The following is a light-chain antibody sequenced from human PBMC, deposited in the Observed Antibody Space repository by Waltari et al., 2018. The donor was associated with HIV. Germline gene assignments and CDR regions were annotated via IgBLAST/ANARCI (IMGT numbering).Light chain of an antibody. V-gene: IGLV1-44*01. Sequence: SPVTQPPSASGTHGQRVAVSCSGSDSNIGRYPVSWYQRLQGAAPKVRIYRNNQRPAGCSDRFSGSKSGTSASLAISGLQSEDEADYVCAVWDVSLENWVFGGGTKLTVL. CDR2: RNN. J-gene: IGLJ3*02. CDR3: AVWDVSLENWV. CDR1: DSNIGRYP.